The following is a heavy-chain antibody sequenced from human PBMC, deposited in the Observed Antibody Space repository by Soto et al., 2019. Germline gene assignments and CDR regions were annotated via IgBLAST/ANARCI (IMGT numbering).Heavy chain of an antibody. V-gene: IGHV3-21*01. D-gene: IGHD2-2*01. CDR3: ARGLTRDADYFDY. CDR2: ISGSGTYT. J-gene: IGHJ4*02. Sequence: EVHLVESWGGMVRPGGSLRLSCATSGFTFSSHSMNWVRQAPGKGLEWVSSISGSGTYTYFAESVKGRCTISRDNAKNSLALLVSSLTAEDTAVYYCARGLTRDADYFDYWGRGTLVTVSS. CDR1: GFTFSSHS.